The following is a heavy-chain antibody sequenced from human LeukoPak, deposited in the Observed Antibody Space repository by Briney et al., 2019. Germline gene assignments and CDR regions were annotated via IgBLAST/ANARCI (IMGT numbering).Heavy chain of an antibody. V-gene: IGHV1-2*02. D-gene: IGHD5-18*01. Sequence: ASVKVSCKASGYSFTGYFMQWVRQAPGQGLEWMGWINPNSGGTNYAQKFQGRVTMTRDTSIGTAYMELSRLRSDDTAVYYCARVWGDTAMVDYWGQGTLVTVSS. CDR3: ARVWGDTAMVDY. CDR2: INPNSGGT. J-gene: IGHJ4*02. CDR1: GYSFTGYF.